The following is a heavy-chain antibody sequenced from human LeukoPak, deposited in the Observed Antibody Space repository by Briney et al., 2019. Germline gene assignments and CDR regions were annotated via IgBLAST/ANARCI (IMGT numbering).Heavy chain of an antibody. CDR1: GFTVSSNY. CDR3: ARDGHYYDSSGYWEVRSPIDYYYYGMDV. V-gene: IGHV3-66*01. J-gene: IGHJ6*02. D-gene: IGHD3-22*01. CDR2: IYSGGST. Sequence: GGSLRLSCAASGFTVSSNYMSWVRQAPGKGLEWGSVIYSGGSTYYADSVKGRFTISRDNSKNTLYLQMNSLRAEDTAVYYCARDGHYYDSSGYWEVRSPIDYYYYGMDVWGQGTTVTVSS.